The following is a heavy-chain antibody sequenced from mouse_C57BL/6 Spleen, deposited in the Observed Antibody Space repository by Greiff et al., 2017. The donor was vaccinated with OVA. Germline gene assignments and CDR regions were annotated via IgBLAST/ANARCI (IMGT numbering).Heavy chain of an antibody. CDR1: GYTFTSYG. CDR2: IYPRSGNT. CDR3: ACPATTVRDYFDY. V-gene: IGHV1-81*01. D-gene: IGHD1-1*01. Sequence: VQGVESGAELARPGASVKLSCKASGYTFTSYGISWVKQRTGQGLEWIGEIYPRSGNTCYNEKFKGKATLTADKSSSTAYMELRSLTSEDSAVYFCACPATTVRDYFDYWGQGTTLTVSS. J-gene: IGHJ2*01.